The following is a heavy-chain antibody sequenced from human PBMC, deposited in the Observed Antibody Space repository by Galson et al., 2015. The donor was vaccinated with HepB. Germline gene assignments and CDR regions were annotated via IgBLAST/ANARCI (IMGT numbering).Heavy chain of an antibody. V-gene: IGHV5-51*01. Sequence: QSGAEVKKPGESLKISCQGSGYSFTNYWIAWVRQMPGKGLEWMGFIYPGDSYIKYSPSFQGQVSISVDKSISTAYLQWTSLKASDTALYYCARGSYGDYWGQGTLVTVSS. J-gene: IGHJ4*02. CDR1: GYSFTNYW. D-gene: IGHD1-26*01. CDR3: ARGSYGDY. CDR2: IYPGDSYI.